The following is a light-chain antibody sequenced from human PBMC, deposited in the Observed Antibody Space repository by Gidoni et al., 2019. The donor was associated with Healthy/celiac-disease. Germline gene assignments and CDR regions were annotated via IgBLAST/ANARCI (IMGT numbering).Light chain of an antibody. CDR3: QQFNSYPFT. CDR1: HGISSA. Sequence: AIQLTQSPSSLSASVGDRVTITCRVRHGISSAFAWYQQKPGKEPKLLIYYASSLESGVPSRFSGSGSGTDFTLTISSLQPEDFATYYCQQFNSYPFTFGPGTKVDIK. V-gene: IGKV1-13*02. J-gene: IGKJ3*01. CDR2: YAS.